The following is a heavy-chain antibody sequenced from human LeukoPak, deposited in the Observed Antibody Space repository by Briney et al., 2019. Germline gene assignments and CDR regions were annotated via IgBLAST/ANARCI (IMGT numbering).Heavy chain of an antibody. CDR1: GGTFSSYA. Sequence: EASVKVSCKASGGTFSSYAISWVRQAPGQGLEWMGGIIPIFGTANYAQKFQGRVTITADESTSTAYMELSSLRSEDTAVYYCARVRALDIVVVVAAPYYYYGMDVWGQGTTVTVSS. CDR3: ARVRALDIVVVVAAPYYYYGMDV. V-gene: IGHV1-69*13. J-gene: IGHJ6*02. CDR2: IIPIFGTA. D-gene: IGHD2-15*01.